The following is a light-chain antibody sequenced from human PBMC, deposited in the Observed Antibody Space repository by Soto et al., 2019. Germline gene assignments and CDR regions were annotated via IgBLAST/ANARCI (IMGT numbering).Light chain of an antibody. CDR3: QQYNSYPWA. CDR2: DAS. CDR1: QSISSW. J-gene: IGKJ1*01. V-gene: IGKV1-5*01. Sequence: DIQMTQYPSTLSASVGDRVTVTCRASQSISSWLAWYQQKPGKAPKLLIYDASYLESGVPSRFSGSGSGTEFTLTISSLQPDDLATYYCQQYNSYPWAFGQGTKVDIK.